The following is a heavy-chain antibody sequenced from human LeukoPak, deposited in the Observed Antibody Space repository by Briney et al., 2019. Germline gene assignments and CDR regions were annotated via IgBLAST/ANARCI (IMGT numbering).Heavy chain of an antibody. Sequence: GGSLRLSCAASGFTFAIYHMSWVRQAPGKGLEWVATIRGDGVYYADSVKGRFTISRDDSKNTVYVQTNSLRAEDTAVYYCAKSRVEVAGTGGFDTWGRGTLVAVSS. CDR1: GFTFAIYH. CDR3: AKSRVEVAGTGGFDT. V-gene: IGHV3-23*01. CDR2: IRGDGV. D-gene: IGHD6-13*01. J-gene: IGHJ3*02.